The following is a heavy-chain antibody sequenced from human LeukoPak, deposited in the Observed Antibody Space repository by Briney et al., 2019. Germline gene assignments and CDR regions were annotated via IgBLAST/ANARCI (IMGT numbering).Heavy chain of an antibody. CDR3: ARGRWISYYYGSGSLFDY. Sequence: GSLRLSCAASGFTFSSYWMSWIRQPPGKGLEWIGEINHSGSTNYNPSLKSRVTISVDTSKNQFSLKLSSVTAADTAVYYCARGRWISYYYGSGSLFDYWGQGTLVTVSS. D-gene: IGHD3-10*01. V-gene: IGHV4-34*01. CDR1: GFTFSSYW. J-gene: IGHJ4*02. CDR2: INHSGST.